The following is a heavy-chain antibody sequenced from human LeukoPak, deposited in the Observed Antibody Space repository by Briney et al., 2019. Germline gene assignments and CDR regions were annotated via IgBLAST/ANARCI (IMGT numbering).Heavy chain of an antibody. J-gene: IGHJ3*02. V-gene: IGHV3-21*01. CDR1: GFTFSTNS. D-gene: IGHD2-8*01. CDR3: ARDRGALWYATSGFAFDI. Sequence: GVSLRLSCAASGFTFSTNSMNWVRQAPGKGLEWVSSISSSSRYMFYADSVKGRFTISRDNAKKSLYLQMNSLRAEDTAVYYCARDRGALWYATSGFAFDIWGQGTMVTVSS. CDR2: ISSSSRYM.